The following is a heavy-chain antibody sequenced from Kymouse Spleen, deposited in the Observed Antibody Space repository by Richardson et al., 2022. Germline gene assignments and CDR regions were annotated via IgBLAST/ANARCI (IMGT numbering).Heavy chain of an antibody. CDR2: ISYDGSNK. V-gene: IGHV3-30*18. CDR3: AKDRRYFDWPVDTAMVEDY. CDR1: GFTFSSYG. Sequence: QVQLVESGGGVVQPGRSLRLSCAASGFTFSSYGMHWVRQAPGKGLEWVAVISYDGSNKYYADSVKGRFTISRDNSKNTLYLQMNSLRAEDTAVYYCAKDRRYFDWPVDTAMVEDYWGQGTLVTVSS. D-gene: IGHD5-18,IGHD5-18*01. J-gene: IGHJ4*02.